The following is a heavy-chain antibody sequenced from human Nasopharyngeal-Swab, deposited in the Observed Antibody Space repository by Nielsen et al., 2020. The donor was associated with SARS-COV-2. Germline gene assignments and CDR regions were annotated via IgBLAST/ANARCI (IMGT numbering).Heavy chain of an antibody. J-gene: IGHJ2*01. CDR1: GGSISSYY. Sequence: SDTLSLTCTVPGGSISSYYWSWIRQPPGKGLEWIGYIYYSGSTNYNPSLKSRVTISVDTSKNKFSLKLSSVTAADTAIYYCARDGRSSWYFDLWGRGTLVTVSS. V-gene: IGHV4-59*01. CDR3: ARDGRSSWYFDL. CDR2: IYYSGST.